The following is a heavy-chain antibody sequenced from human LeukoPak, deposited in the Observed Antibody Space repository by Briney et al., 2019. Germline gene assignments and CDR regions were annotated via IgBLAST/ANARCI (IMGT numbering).Heavy chain of an antibody. Sequence: SETLSLTCAVYGGSFSGYYWSWIRQPPGKGLEWIGEINHSGSTNYSPSLKSRVTISVDTSKNQFSLKLSSVTAADTAVYYCARVLGYCSSTSCYAPEKTFDYWGQGTLVTVSS. V-gene: IGHV4-34*01. J-gene: IGHJ4*02. CDR1: GGSFSGYY. D-gene: IGHD2-2*01. CDR3: ARVLGYCSSTSCYAPEKTFDY. CDR2: INHSGST.